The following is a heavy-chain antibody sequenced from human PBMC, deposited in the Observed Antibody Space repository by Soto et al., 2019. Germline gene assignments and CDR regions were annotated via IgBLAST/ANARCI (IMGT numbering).Heavy chain of an antibody. V-gene: IGHV1-69*13. CDR2: IIPIFGTA. Sequence: SVKVSCKASGGTFSSYAISWVRQAPGQGLEWMGGIIPIFGTANYAQKFQGRVTITADESTSTAYMELSSLRSEDTAVYYCARGRRLRPGMDVWGQGTTVTVSS. J-gene: IGHJ6*02. CDR3: ARGRRLRPGMDV. D-gene: IGHD1-1*01. CDR1: GGTFSSYA.